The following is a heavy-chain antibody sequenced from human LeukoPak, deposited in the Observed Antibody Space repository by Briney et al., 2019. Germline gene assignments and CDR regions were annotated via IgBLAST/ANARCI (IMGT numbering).Heavy chain of an antibody. CDR3: ARDRRYYGSGSYYLPDY. J-gene: IGHJ4*02. CDR2: ISYDGSNK. V-gene: IGHV3-30*04. Sequence: PGRSLRLSCAASGFTFSSYAMHWVRQAPGKGLEWVAVISYDGSNKYYADSVKGRFTISRDNSKNTLYLQMNSLRAEDTAVYYCARDRRYYGSGSYYLPDYWGQGTLVTVSS. D-gene: IGHD3-10*01. CDR1: GFTFSSYA.